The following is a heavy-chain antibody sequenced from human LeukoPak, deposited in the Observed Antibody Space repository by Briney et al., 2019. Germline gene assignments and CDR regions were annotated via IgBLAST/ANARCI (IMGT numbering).Heavy chain of an antibody. J-gene: IGHJ6*02. D-gene: IGHD6-13*01. CDR3: AKDFYPGIAAAGILYYGMDV. Sequence: GGSLRLSCAASGFTFDDYAMHWVRQAPGKGLEWVSLISGDGGSTYYADSVKGRFTISRDNSKNSLYLQMNSLRTEETALYYCAKDFYPGIAAAGILYYGMDVWGQGTTVTVSS. V-gene: IGHV3-43*02. CDR1: GFTFDDYA. CDR2: ISGDGGST.